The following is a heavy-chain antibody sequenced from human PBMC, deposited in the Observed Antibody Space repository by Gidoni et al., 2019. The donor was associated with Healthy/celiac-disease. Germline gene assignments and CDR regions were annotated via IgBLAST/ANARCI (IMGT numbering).Heavy chain of an antibody. CDR3: ARGPTSIAANY. V-gene: IGHV3-30*04. CDR2: ISYDGLNK. D-gene: IGHD6-6*01. CDR1: GFTFSSYA. J-gene: IGHJ4*02. Sequence: QVQLVESGGGVVQPGRSLRLSCAASGFTFSSYAMNWVRQDPGKGLEWVAVISYDGLNKYYADSVKGRFTISRDNSKNTLYLQMNSLRAEDTAVYYCARGPTSIAANYWGQGTLVTVSS.